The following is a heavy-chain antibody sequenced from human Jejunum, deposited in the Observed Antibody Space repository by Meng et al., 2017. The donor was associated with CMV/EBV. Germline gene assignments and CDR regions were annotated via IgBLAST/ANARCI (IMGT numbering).Heavy chain of an antibody. CDR2: ISSSSGYS. J-gene: IGHJ6*02. CDR3: ARDRRDDFWSGYYMETYYDYGMDV. D-gene: IGHD3-3*01. Sequence: VRQAPGKGLDLVASISSSSGYSLYTDSMKGRFTLSRDTAKTSVYLEMSSLRAEDTAVYYCARDRRDDFWSGYYMETYYDYGMDVWGQGTLVTVSS. V-gene: IGHV3-21*01.